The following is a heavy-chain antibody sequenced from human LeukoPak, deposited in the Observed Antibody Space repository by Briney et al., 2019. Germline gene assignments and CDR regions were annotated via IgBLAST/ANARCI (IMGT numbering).Heavy chain of an antibody. V-gene: IGHV1-3*01. J-gene: IGHJ3*02. D-gene: IGHD6-19*01. CDR1: GYTFTTCA. CDR2: IHADSGNT. Sequence: ASVKVSCKASGYTFTTCAVHWVRQAPGQRLEWMGWIHADSGNTKYSQKLQGRVAIARDTSASTIYMELTSLRIEDTAVYFCTIGVAGDWDAFDIWGLGTMVTVSS. CDR3: TIGVAGDWDAFDI.